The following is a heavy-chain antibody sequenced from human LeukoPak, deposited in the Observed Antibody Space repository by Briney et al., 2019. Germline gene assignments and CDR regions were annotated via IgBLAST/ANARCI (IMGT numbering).Heavy chain of an antibody. CDR3: AKSSGYYGSGSYSYFDY. CDR1: GFTFSSYA. CDR2: ISGSGGST. D-gene: IGHD3-10*01. V-gene: IGHV3-23*01. J-gene: IGHJ4*02. Sequence: GGSLRPSCAASGFTFSSYAMSWVRQAPGKGLEWVSAISGSGGSTYYADSVKGRFTISRDNSKNTLYLQMNSLRAEDTAVYYCAKSSGYYGSGSYSYFDYWGQGTLVTVSS.